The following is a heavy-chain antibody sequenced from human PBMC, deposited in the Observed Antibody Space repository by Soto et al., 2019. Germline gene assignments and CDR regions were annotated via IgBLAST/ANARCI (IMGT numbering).Heavy chain of an antibody. CDR2: FDPEDGEI. J-gene: IGHJ3*02. D-gene: IGHD6-6*01. Sequence: ASVKVSCKVSGYSLSDVSMHWVRQAPGKGLEWMGGFDPEDGEIINLQKLQGRITLTGDTSTDTAYMELSSLRSEDTAVYYCARDRGYSSSPPVFDSWGQGTMVTVSS. CDR3: ARDRGYSSSPPVFDS. V-gene: IGHV1-24*01. CDR1: GYSLSDVS.